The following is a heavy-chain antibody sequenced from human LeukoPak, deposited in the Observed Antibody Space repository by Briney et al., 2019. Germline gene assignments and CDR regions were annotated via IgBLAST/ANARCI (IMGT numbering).Heavy chain of an antibody. J-gene: IGHJ4*02. Sequence: PSETLSPTCTVSGGSISRYYWSWIRQPPGKGLEWIGYIYNTGSSNYNPSLKSRVTILVDTSKNQFSLKLSSVTAADTAVYYCARYGGHSSAWYVFDYWGQGTLVTVSS. CDR1: GGSISRYY. CDR2: IYNTGSS. CDR3: ARYGGHSSAWYVFDY. D-gene: IGHD6-19*01. V-gene: IGHV4-59*01.